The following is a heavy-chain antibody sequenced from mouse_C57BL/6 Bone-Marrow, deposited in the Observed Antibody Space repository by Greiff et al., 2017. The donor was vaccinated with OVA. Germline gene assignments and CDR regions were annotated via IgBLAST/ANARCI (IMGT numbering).Heavy chain of an antibody. CDR2: IDPENGDT. V-gene: IGHV14-4*01. Sequence: EVQLQQSGAELVRPGASVKLSCTASGFNIKDDYMHWVKQRPEQGLEWIGWIDPENGDTESALLFPGKGTITADKSSNTAYLQLSSLTSEDTAVYYCTFDPHWYFDVWGTGTTVTVSS. J-gene: IGHJ1*03. CDR1: GFNIKDDY. CDR3: TFDPHWYFDV.